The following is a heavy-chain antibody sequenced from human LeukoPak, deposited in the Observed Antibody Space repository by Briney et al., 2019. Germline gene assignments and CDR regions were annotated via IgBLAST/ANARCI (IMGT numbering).Heavy chain of an antibody. J-gene: IGHJ4*02. CDR1: GFTFSSYW. D-gene: IGHD3-10*01. Sequence: GGSLRLSCAASGFTFSSYWMSWVRQAPGKGLEWVANIKQDGSEKYYVDSVKGRFTVSRDNAKNSLYLQMNSLRAEDSAVYYCASVLLWFGELLQEIDYWGQGTLVTVSS. CDR3: ASVLLWFGELLQEIDY. V-gene: IGHV3-7*01. CDR2: IKQDGSEK.